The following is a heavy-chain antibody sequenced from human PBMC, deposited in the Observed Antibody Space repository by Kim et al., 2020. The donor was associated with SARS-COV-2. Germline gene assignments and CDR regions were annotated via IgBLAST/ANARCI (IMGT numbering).Heavy chain of an antibody. CDR1: GYTFTGYY. Sequence: ASVKVSCKASGYTFTGYYMHWVRQAPGQGLEWMGWINPNSGGTNYAQKFQGWVTMTRDTSISTAYMELSRLRSDDTAVYYCARDGGSDIVVVPARYGMDVWGQGTTVTVSS. D-gene: IGHD2-2*01. V-gene: IGHV1-2*04. CDR2: INPNSGGT. J-gene: IGHJ6*02. CDR3: ARDGGSDIVVVPARYGMDV.